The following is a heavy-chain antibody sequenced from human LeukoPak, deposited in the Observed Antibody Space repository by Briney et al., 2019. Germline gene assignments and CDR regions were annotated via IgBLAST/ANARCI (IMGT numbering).Heavy chain of an antibody. D-gene: IGHD3-22*01. Sequence: PSQTLSLTCTVSGGSISSGSYYWSWIRQPAGKGLEWIGRIYTSGSTNYNPSLKSRVTISVDTSKNQFSLKLSSVTAADTAVYYCARVLEYYDSSGYPYYYYYMDVWGKGTTVTISS. CDR1: GGSISSGSYY. CDR2: IYTSGST. CDR3: ARVLEYYDSSGYPYYYYYMDV. J-gene: IGHJ6*03. V-gene: IGHV4-61*02.